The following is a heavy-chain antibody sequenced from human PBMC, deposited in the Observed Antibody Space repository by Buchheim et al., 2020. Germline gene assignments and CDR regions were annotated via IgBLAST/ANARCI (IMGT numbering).Heavy chain of an antibody. J-gene: IGHJ6*02. CDR1: GGSFSGYY. Sequence: QVQLQQWGAGLLKPSETLSLTCAVYGGSFSGYYWSWICQPPGKGLEWIGEINHSGSTNYNPSIKSRVTISVDTSKNQFYLKLSSVTAADTAVYYCATYYPYYYGMDVWGQGTT. CDR3: ATYYPYYYGMDV. V-gene: IGHV4-34*01. CDR2: INHSGST.